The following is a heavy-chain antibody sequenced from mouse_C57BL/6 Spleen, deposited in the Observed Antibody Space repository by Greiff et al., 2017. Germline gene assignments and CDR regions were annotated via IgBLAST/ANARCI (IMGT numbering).Heavy chain of an antibody. V-gene: IGHV5-4*01. J-gene: IGHJ1*03. CDR2: ISDGGSYT. Sequence: DVQLVESGGGLVKPGGSLKLSCAASGFTFSSYAMSWVRQTPEKRLEWVATISDGGSYTYYPDNVKGRFTISRDNAKNNLYLQMSHLKSEDTAMYYCARDGRYWYFDVWGTGTTVTVSS. CDR3: ARDGRYWYFDV. CDR1: GFTFSSYA.